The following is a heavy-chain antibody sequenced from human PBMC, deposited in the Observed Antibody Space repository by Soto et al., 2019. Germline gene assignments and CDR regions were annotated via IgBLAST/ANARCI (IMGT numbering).Heavy chain of an antibody. CDR2: INAGNGNT. D-gene: IGHD1-1*01. J-gene: IGHJ3*02. CDR3: ARRGRYPDAFDI. V-gene: IGHV1-3*01. CDR1: GYTFTSYA. Sequence: QVQLVQSGAEVKKPGASVKVSCKASGYTFTSYAMHWVHQAPGQRLEWMGWINAGNGNTKYSQKFQGRVTITRDTSASTAYMELSSLRSEDTAVYYCARRGRYPDAFDIWGQGTMVTVSS.